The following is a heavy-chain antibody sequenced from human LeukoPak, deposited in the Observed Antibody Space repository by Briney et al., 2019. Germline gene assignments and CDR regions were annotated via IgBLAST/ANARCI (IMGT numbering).Heavy chain of an antibody. J-gene: IGHJ4*02. CDR1: GYSISSGNY. CDR2: IYHNGNT. CDR3: ARLSASYYDFWSGYLPDY. D-gene: IGHD3-3*01. Sequence: PSETLSLTCTVSGYSISSGNYWGWIRQPPGKGLEWIGSIYHNGNTYYNPSLKSRVTISVDTSKNQFSLKLSSVTAADTAVYYCARLSASYYDFWSGYLPDYWGQGTLVTVSS. V-gene: IGHV4-38-2*02.